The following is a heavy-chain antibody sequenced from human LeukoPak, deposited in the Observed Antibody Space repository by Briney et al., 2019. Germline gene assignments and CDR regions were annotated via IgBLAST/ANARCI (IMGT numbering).Heavy chain of an antibody. J-gene: IGHJ4*02. CDR1: GFPFSSHW. V-gene: IGHV3-7*03. D-gene: IGHD2-8*01. CDR2: IKYDGSER. CDR3: ARDHPSPGVYIDF. Sequence: GGALRLSCAASGFPFSSHWMSWVRQAPGKGLEGVGNIKYDGSERQYVDSVKGRFTISRDNAKNSLYLQMSSLRAEDTAIYYCARDHPSPGVYIDFWGQGALVTVSS.